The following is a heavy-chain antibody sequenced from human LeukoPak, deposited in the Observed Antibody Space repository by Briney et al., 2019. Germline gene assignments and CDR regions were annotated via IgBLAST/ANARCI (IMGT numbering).Heavy chain of an antibody. V-gene: IGHV1-69*04. CDR3: ARGAYYYDSSAAYYFDY. Sequence: GASVKVSCKASGGTFSSYAISWVRQAPGQGLEWMGRIMPILGIANYAQKFQGRVTITADKSTSTAYMELSSLRSEDTAVYYCARGAYYYDSSAAYYFDYWGQGTLVTVSS. CDR2: IMPILGIA. D-gene: IGHD3-22*01. CDR1: GGTFSSYA. J-gene: IGHJ4*02.